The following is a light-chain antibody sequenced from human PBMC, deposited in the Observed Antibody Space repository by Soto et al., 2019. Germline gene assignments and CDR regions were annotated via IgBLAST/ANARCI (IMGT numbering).Light chain of an antibody. CDR1: SNDIGGYNY. Sequence: QSALTQPASVSGSPGQSITISCTGTSNDIGGYNYVSWYQQHPGRAPTLIIYELSRRPSGTSNRFSGSRSGNTASPTISGLQVEDEAHYYCCAYTGDRNVLFGGGTKLTVL. V-gene: IGLV2-14*03. J-gene: IGLJ2*01. CDR2: ELS. CDR3: CAYTGDRNVL.